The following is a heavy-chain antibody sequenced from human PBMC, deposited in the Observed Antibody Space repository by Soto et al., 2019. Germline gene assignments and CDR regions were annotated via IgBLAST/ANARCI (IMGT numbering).Heavy chain of an antibody. J-gene: IGHJ6*02. V-gene: IGHV4-59*01. CDR3: ARDKDSYGYYYYGVDV. CDR2: IYYSGST. D-gene: IGHD5-18*01. CDR1: GGSISSYY. Sequence: SETLSLTCIVSGGSISSYYWSWIRQPPGKGLEWIGYIYYSGSTNYNPSLKSRVTISVDTSKNQFSLKLSSVTDADTAVYYCARDKDSYGYYYYGVDVWGQGTTVTVSS.